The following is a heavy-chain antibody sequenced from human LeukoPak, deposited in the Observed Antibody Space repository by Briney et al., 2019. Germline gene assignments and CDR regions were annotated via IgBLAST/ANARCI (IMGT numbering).Heavy chain of an antibody. J-gene: IGHJ4*02. CDR3: ARDSGYIHDY. V-gene: IGHV3-66*01. CDR2: IFSNGNT. D-gene: IGHD5-18*01. CDR1: GFTVSTNY. Sequence: AGGSLRLSCAASGFTVSTNYMSWVRQAPGKGLEWVSVIFSNGNTYYADSVKGRFSMSRDNSKNTLFLQMNSLRAEDTAVYYCARDSGYIHDYWGQGTLVTVSS.